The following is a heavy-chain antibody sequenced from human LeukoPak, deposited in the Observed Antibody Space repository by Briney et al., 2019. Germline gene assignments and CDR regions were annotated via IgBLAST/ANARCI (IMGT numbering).Heavy chain of an antibody. Sequence: GASVKVSCKASGYTFTNYGMSWVRQAPGQGLEWMGWINSNSGGTNYAQKFQGRVTMTRDTSISTAYMELSRLRSDDTAVYYCVRCGGSGCDYWGQGTLVTVSS. CDR2: INSNSGGT. CDR1: GYTFTNYG. J-gene: IGHJ4*02. V-gene: IGHV1-2*02. CDR3: VRCGGSGCDY. D-gene: IGHD6-19*01.